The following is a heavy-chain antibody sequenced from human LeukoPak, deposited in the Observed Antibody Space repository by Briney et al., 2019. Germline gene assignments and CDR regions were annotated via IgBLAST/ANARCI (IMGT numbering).Heavy chain of an antibody. J-gene: IGHJ4*02. CDR3: ARDVNLAY. CDR2: IYYSGTT. CDR1: GGSISSYY. Sequence: PSETLSLTCTVSGGSISSYYWSWIRQPPGQGLGWIGYIYYSGTTSYDPSLKSRVTISVDTSKNQFSLNLTSVTAADTAVYYCARDVNLAYWGQGTLVTVSS. V-gene: IGHV4-59*01.